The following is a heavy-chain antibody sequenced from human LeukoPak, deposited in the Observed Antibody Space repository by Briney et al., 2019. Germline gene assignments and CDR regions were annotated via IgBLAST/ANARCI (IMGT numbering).Heavy chain of an antibody. CDR1: GFAFSSYG. J-gene: IGHJ4*02. CDR3: AKAAYSGYDYSPGAMGVYFDY. Sequence: GGSLRLSCAASGFAFSSYGMHWVRQAPGKGLEWVAFIRYDGSNKYYADSVKGRFTISRDNSKNTLYLQMNSLRAEDTAVYYCAKAAYSGYDYSPGAMGVYFDYWGQGTLVTVSS. V-gene: IGHV3-30*02. CDR2: IRYDGSNK. D-gene: IGHD5-12*01.